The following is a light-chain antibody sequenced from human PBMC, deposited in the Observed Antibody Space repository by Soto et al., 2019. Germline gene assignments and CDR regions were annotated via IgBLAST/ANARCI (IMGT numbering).Light chain of an antibody. CDR1: QFVSSSY. CDR2: GAS. Sequence: EIVLTQSPGTLSLSPGERATLSCRASQFVSSSYLAWYQHKPGQAPRLLIHGASSRATGIPDRFSGSGSGTDFTLTISRLEPEDFAVYYCQQYGSSPWTFGQGTKVEIK. CDR3: QQYGSSPWT. V-gene: IGKV3-20*01. J-gene: IGKJ1*01.